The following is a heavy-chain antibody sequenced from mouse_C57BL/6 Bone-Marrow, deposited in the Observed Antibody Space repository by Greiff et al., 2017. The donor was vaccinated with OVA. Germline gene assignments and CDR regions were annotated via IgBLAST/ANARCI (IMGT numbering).Heavy chain of an antibody. CDR1: GYTFTSYW. CDR2: IDPSDSYT. D-gene: IGHD1-1*01. J-gene: IGHJ1*03. V-gene: IGHV1-69*01. CDR3: ARPITTVVAPYWYFDV. Sequence: VQLQQPGAELVMPGASVKLSCKASGYTFTSYWMHWVKQRPGQGLEWIGEIDPSDSYTNYNQKFKGKSTLTVAKSSSTAYMQLSSLTSEDSAVYYCARPITTVVAPYWYFDVWGTGTTVTVSS.